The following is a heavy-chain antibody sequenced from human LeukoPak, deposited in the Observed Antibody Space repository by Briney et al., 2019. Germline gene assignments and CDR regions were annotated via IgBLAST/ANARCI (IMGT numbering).Heavy chain of an antibody. V-gene: IGHV4-39*01. CDR3: ATSKRATLDY. CDR2: IYSSGST. CDR1: GGSISRSRYY. Sequence: KASETLSLTCTVSGGSISRSRYYWGWIRQPPGKGLEWVGSIYSSGSTYYSPSLKSRVTISVDTSRNQFSLKLSSVTAADTAVYYCATSKRATLDYWGQGTLVTVSS. J-gene: IGHJ4*02.